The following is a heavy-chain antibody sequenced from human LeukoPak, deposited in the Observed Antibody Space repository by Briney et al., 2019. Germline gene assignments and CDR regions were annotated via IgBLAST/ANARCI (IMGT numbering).Heavy chain of an antibody. Sequence: GESLRLSCAASEFIFSNYAMTWVRQAPGKGLEWVSSISGSGATTYYADSVKGRFTISRDNSKNTLFLQFNSLRAEDTAVYYCAKDKATVAAKGPFDYWGQGTLVTVSS. J-gene: IGHJ4*02. V-gene: IGHV3-23*01. CDR1: EFIFSNYA. CDR3: AKDKATVAAKGPFDY. D-gene: IGHD2-15*01. CDR2: ISGSGATT.